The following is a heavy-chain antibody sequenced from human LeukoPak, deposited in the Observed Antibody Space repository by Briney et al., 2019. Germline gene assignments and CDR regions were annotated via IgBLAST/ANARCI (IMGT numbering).Heavy chain of an antibody. CDR3: ARVLRYFDWTMGY. CDR2: INPNSGGT. J-gene: IGHJ4*02. V-gene: IGHV1-2*02. Sequence: ASVKVSCKASGYTFTGDYMHWVRQAPGQGLEWMGWINPNSGGTNYAQKFQGRVTMTRDTSISTAYMELSRLRSDDTAVYYCARVLRYFDWTMGYWGQGTLVTVSS. D-gene: IGHD3-9*01. CDR1: GYTFTGDY.